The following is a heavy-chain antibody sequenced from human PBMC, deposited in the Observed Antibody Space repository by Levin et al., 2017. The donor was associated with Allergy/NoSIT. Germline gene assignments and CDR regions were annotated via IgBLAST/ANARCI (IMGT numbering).Heavy chain of an antibody. CDR2: ISGSDGSK. J-gene: IGHJ4*02. CDR1: GFTFSTYA. D-gene: IGHD2-15*01. Sequence: GGSLRLSCAASGFTFSTYAMSWVRQAPGKGLEWVSSISGSDGSKFYADSVKGRFTISRDNSKNTLYLQMNSLRAEDTAIYYCAKFLSRYAATTPPDYWGQGTLVTVSS. CDR3: AKFLSRYAATTPPDY. V-gene: IGHV3-23*01.